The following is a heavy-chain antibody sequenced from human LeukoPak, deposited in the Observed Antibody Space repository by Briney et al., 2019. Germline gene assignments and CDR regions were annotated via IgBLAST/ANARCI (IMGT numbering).Heavy chain of an antibody. CDR2: IYYSGST. CDR1: GGAISSYY. V-gene: IGHV4-59*01. J-gene: IGHJ4*02. CDR3: ARRRDGYEDLDY. Sequence: PSENLSLTCTVSGGAISSYYWSWIRQPPGKGLEWIGYIYYSGSTNYNPSLKSRVTISVDTSKNQFSLKLSSVTAADTAVYYCARRRDGYEDLDYWGQGTLVTVSS. D-gene: IGHD5-24*01.